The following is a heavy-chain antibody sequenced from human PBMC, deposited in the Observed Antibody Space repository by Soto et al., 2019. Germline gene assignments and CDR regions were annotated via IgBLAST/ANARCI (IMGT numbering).Heavy chain of an antibody. CDR2: ISYDGSNK. Sequence: QVQLVESGGGVVQPGRSLRLSCAASGFPFSSYAMHWVRQAPGKGLEWVAVISYDGSNKYYTDSVKGRFTISRDNAKNTLYLQMKSLRAEDTAVYYCASPLWRDDYNWGYFDLWGRGTLVTVSS. J-gene: IGHJ2*01. CDR1: GFPFSSYA. CDR3: ASPLWRDDYNWGYFDL. V-gene: IGHV3-30-3*01. D-gene: IGHD4-4*01.